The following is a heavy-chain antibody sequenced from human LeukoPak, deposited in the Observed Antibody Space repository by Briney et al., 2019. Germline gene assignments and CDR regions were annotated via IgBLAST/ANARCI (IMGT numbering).Heavy chain of an antibody. CDR1: GFTFSIYW. CDR2: IRQDGNDE. Sequence: PGGSLRLSCAASGFTFSIYWMTWVRQAPGKGLEWVANIRQDGNDEYYVDSVKGRFTISRDNTKNSLYLQMNSLRAEDTAVYYCARDAGYVPYFDYWGQGTLVTVSS. D-gene: IGHD3-10*02. V-gene: IGHV3-7*01. CDR3: ARDAGYVPYFDY. J-gene: IGHJ4*02.